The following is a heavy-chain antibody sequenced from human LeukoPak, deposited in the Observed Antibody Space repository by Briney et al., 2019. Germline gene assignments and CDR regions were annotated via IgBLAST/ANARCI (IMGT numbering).Heavy chain of an antibody. CDR2: IYYSGST. J-gene: IGHJ4*02. Sequence: PSETLSLTCTVSSGSVSSGSYYWSWIRQPPGKGLEWIGYIYYSGSTNYNPSLKSRVTISVDTSKNQFSLKLSSVTAADTAVYYCARRGMDYYGSGSYYRYYFDYWGQGTLVTVSS. V-gene: IGHV4-61*01. CDR1: SGSVSSGSYY. CDR3: ARRGMDYYGSGSYYRYYFDY. D-gene: IGHD3-10*01.